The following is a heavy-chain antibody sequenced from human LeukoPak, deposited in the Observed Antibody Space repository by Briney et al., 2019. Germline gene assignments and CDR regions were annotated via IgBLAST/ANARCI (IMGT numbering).Heavy chain of an antibody. CDR1: GYIFTSYY. J-gene: IGHJ4*02. CDR3: ARTMVRGVNHYFDY. CDR2: INPYGGST. V-gene: IGHV1-46*01. Sequence: VASVKVSCKASGYIFTSYYMHWVRQAPGQGLEWMGIINPYGGSTSYAQKLQGRVTVTGDTSTSTVYMELSGLRSEDAVVYYCARTMVRGVNHYFDYWGQGTLVTVSS. D-gene: IGHD3-10*01.